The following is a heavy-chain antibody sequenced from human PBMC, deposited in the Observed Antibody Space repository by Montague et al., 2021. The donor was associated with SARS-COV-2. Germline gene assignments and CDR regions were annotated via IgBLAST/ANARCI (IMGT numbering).Heavy chain of an antibody. CDR2: IYSGGST. J-gene: IGHJ6*02. CDR1: GFTVSSNY. Sequence: SLRLSCAASGFTVSSNYMSWVRQAPGEGLEWVSDIYSGGSTYYADSVKGRFTISRDNSKNTVYLQMNSLRAEDTAVYYCARDTPKQLNYYYGMDVWGQGTTVTVSS. D-gene: IGHD6-13*01. V-gene: IGHV3-66*01. CDR3: ARDTPKQLNYYYGMDV.